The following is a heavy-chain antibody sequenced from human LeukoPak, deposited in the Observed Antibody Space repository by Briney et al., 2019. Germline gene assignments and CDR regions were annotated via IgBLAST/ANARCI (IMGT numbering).Heavy chain of an antibody. V-gene: IGHV3-23*01. CDR3: ARVGVVATIGEYFDY. D-gene: IGHD5-12*01. CDR2: ISGSGGST. CDR1: GFTFSSYA. J-gene: IGHJ4*02. Sequence: GGSLRLSCAASGFTFSSYAMSWVRQAPGKGLEWVSAISGSGGSTYNADSVRGRFTISRDNSKNTLYLQMNSLRAEDTAVYYCARVGVVATIGEYFDYWGQGTLVTVSS.